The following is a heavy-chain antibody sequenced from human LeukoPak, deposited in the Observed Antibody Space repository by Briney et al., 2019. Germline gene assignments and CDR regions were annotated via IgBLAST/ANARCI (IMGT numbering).Heavy chain of an antibody. J-gene: IGHJ4*02. V-gene: IGHV1-69*13. CDR1: GGTFSSYA. Sequence: ASVKVSCKASGGTFSSYAISWVRQAPGQGLEWMGGIIPIFGTANYAQKFQGRVTITADESTSTAYMELSSLRSEGTAVYYCARRLGSSGYYYFDYWGQGTLVTVSS. D-gene: IGHD3-22*01. CDR2: IIPIFGTA. CDR3: ARRLGSSGYYYFDY.